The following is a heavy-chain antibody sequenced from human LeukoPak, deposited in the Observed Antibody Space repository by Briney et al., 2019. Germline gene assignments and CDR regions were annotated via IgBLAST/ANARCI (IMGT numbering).Heavy chain of an antibody. Sequence: SQTLSLTCTVSGGSISSGDYCWSWIRQPPGKGLEWIGYIYYSGSTYYNPSLKSRVTISVDTSKNQFSLKLSSVTAADTAVYYCARDREWGYWYFDLRGRGTLVTVSS. D-gene: IGHD2-8*01. CDR2: IYYSGST. CDR3: ARDREWGYWYFDL. CDR1: GGSISSGDYC. V-gene: IGHV4-30-4*01. J-gene: IGHJ2*01.